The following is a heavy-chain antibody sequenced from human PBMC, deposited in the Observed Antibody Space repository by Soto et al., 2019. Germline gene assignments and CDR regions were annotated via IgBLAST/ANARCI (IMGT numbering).Heavy chain of an antibody. J-gene: IGHJ6*02. V-gene: IGHV5-51*01. CDR3: ARVGCGGDCYYYYYYGMDV. D-gene: IGHD2-21*02. Sequence: PGESLKISCKGSGYSFTSYWIGWVRQMPGKGLEWMGIIYPGDSDPRYSPSFQGQVTISADKSISTAYLQWSSLKASDTAMYYCARVGCGGDCYYYYYYGMDVWGQGTTVTVSS. CDR1: GYSFTSYW. CDR2: IYPGDSDP.